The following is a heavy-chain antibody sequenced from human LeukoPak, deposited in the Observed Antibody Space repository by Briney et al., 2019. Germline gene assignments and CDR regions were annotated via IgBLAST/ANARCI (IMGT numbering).Heavy chain of an antibody. Sequence: ASVKVSCKVSGYTLTELSMHWVRQAPGKGLEWMGGFDPEDGETIYAQKFQGRVTMTEDTSTDTAYMEPSSLRSEDTAVYYCATALDYGDYQANWGQGTPVTVSS. D-gene: IGHD4-17*01. V-gene: IGHV1-24*01. CDR1: GYTLTELS. CDR3: ATALDYGDYQAN. J-gene: IGHJ4*02. CDR2: FDPEDGET.